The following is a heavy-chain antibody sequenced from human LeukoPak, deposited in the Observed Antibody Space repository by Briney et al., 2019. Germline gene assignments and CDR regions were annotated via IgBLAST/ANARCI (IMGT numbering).Heavy chain of an antibody. V-gene: IGHV4-59*12. CDR2: IYYSGST. Sequence: SETLSLTCTVSGGSISSYYWSWIRQPPGKGLEWIGYIYYSGSTNYNPSLKSRVTISVDTSKNQFSLELSSVTAVDTAVYYCARKENVYYYFDYWGQGTLVTVSS. CDR1: GGSISSYY. J-gene: IGHJ4*02. D-gene: IGHD3-10*01. CDR3: ARKENVYYYFDY.